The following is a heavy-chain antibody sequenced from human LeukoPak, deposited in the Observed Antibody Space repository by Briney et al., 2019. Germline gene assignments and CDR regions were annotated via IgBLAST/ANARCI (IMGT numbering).Heavy chain of an antibody. Sequence: EASVKVSCKASGYTFTSYGITWVRQAPGQGLEWMGWINPNSGGTNYAQKFQGRVTMTRDTSISTAYMELSRLRSDDTAVYYCARDRIDYDILTGQGTTLFDPWGQGTLVTVSS. D-gene: IGHD3-9*01. CDR1: GYTFTSYG. CDR2: INPNSGGT. J-gene: IGHJ5*02. CDR3: ARDRIDYDILTGQGTTLFDP. V-gene: IGHV1-2*02.